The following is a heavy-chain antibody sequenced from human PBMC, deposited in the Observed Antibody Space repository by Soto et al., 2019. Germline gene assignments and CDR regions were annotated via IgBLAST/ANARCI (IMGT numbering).Heavy chain of an antibody. CDR2: IIPIFGTA. CDR1: GGTFRSYA. CDR3: ARGWRCSGGSCYSSFAGYFDY. V-gene: IGHV1-69*13. Sequence: SVQVSCKASGGTFRSYAISWVRQAPGQGLEWMGGIIPIFGTANYAQKFQGRVTITADESTSTAYMELSSLRSEDTAVYYCARGWRCSGGSCYSSFAGYFDYWCQGTLVTVSS. J-gene: IGHJ4*02. D-gene: IGHD2-15*01.